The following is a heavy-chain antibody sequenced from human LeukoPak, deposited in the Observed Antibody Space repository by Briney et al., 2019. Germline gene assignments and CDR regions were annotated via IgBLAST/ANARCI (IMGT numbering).Heavy chain of an antibody. CDR1: GFTFRSYR. J-gene: IGHJ1*01. CDR2: ISYDGSNK. D-gene: IGHD6-13*01. CDR3: AKADSSSYPYFQH. Sequence: GGSLRLSCAASGFTFRSYRMTWVRQAPGKGLEWVAVISYDGSNKYYADSVKGRFTISRDSSKNTLYLQMNSLRAEDTAVYYCAKADSSSYPYFQHWGQGTLVTVSS. V-gene: IGHV3-30*18.